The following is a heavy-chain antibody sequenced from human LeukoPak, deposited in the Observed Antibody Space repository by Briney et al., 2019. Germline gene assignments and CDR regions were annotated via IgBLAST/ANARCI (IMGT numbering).Heavy chain of an antibody. Sequence: SETLSLTCTVSGGSISNTGYYWGWIRQPPGKGLEWIGYIYYTGSTNYNPSLKSRVTMLVDMSKNQFSLRLSSVTAADTAVYYCARRTSYVSSHYHYVDPWGQGTLVTVSS. V-gene: IGHV4-61*05. D-gene: IGHD3-22*01. CDR3: ARRTSYVSSHYHYVDP. J-gene: IGHJ5*02. CDR1: GGSISNTGYY. CDR2: IYYTGST.